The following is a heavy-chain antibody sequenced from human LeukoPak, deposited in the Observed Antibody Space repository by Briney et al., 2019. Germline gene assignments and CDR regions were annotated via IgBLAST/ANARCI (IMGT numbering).Heavy chain of an antibody. D-gene: IGHD2-2*02. V-gene: IGHV3-11*01. CDR2: ISSSGSTI. CDR3: ARRRYCSSTSCYTSVQSYYYYGKDV. J-gene: IGHJ6*02. Sequence: PGGSLRLSCAASGFTFSDHYMSWIRQAPGKGLEWVSYISSSGSTIYYADSVKGRFTISRDNAKNSLYLQMNSLRAEDTAVYYCARRRYCSSTSCYTSVQSYYYYGKDVWGQGTTVTVSS. CDR1: GFTFSDHY.